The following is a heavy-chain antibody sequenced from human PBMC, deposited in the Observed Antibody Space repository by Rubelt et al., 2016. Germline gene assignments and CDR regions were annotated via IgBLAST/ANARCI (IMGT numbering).Heavy chain of an antibody. J-gene: IGHJ4*02. Sequence: EVLLVESGGGLVQPGGSLRLSCAASGYTFSTYAMSWVRQDPGKGLAGVSAISGSGARPYYADAINGRLPHSRDNSKNIDLQMNTLRAEDTAVYYCAKARDITGWYGFDYWGQGTLVTVSS. D-gene: IGHD6-19*01. CDR2: ISGSGARP. CDR3: AKARDITGWYGFDY. V-gene: IGHV3-23*04. CDR1: GYTFSTYA.